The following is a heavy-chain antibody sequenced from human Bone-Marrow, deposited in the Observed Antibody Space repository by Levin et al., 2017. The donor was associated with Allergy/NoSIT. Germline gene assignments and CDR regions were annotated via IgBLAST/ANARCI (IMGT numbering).Heavy chain of an antibody. V-gene: IGHV4-34*01. CDR2: INDRGST. CDR1: SGSFSGYY. CDR3: ARGWETEKTSGDYFDP. D-gene: IGHD3-16*01. J-gene: IGHJ5*02. Sequence: SQTLSLTCAVYSGSFSGYYWTWIRQPPGKGLEWIGQINDRGSTMYNPSLKSRVTISVDTSKKQFSLKMTSVSAADTAVYFGARGWETEKTSGDYFDPWGQGTLVTVSS.